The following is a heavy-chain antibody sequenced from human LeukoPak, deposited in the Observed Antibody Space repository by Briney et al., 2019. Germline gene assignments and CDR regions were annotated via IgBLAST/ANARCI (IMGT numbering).Heavy chain of an antibody. CDR3: ARLGVTGTRGAFDI. CDR2: IYYSGST. V-gene: IGHV4-59*08. CDR1: GGSISSYY. Sequence: KSSETLSLTCTVSGGSISSYYWSWIRQPPGKGLEWIGYIYYSGSTNYNPSLKSRVTISVDTSKNQFSLKLSSVTAADTAVYYCARLGVTGTRGAFDIWGQGTMGTVSS. D-gene: IGHD1-20*01. J-gene: IGHJ3*02.